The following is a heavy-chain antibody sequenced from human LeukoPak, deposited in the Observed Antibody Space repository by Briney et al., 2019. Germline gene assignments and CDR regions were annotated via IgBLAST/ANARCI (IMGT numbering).Heavy chain of an antibody. J-gene: IGHJ5*02. Sequence: SETLSLTCAVYGWSFNDYYWNWIRQPPGKGLEWIGEINARGDTNYDPSLKSRVTISVDTSKKQFSLRLTSMIAADTALYYCARGQVPAARGYNWFDPWGQGTLVTVSS. D-gene: IGHD2-2*01. CDR2: INARGDT. CDR1: GWSFNDYY. CDR3: ARGQVPAARGYNWFDP. V-gene: IGHV4-34*01.